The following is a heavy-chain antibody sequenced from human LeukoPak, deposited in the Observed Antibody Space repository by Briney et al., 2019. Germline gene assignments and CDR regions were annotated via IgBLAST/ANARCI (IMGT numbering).Heavy chain of an antibody. CDR1: VCTFSSYA. CDR3: ASHCTSTNCLTRADY. D-gene: IGHD2-2*01. Sequence: GASVKVSCKASVCTFSSYAISWVRQAHGQGLEWMGGIIPIFGTANYAQKFQGRVTITADESTSTAYMELSSLRSEDTAVYYCASHCTSTNCLTRADYWGQGTLVTVSS. V-gene: IGHV1-69*13. J-gene: IGHJ4*02. CDR2: IIPIFGTA.